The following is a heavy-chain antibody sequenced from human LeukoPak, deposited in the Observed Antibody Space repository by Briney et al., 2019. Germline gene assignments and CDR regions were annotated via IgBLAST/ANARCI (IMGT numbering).Heavy chain of an antibody. CDR3: ARHGAYCSSTSCYSMDYYMDV. Sequence: SETLSLTCTVSGGSISSYYWSWIRQPPGKGLEWIGYIYISGSTNYNPSLKSRVTISVDTSKNQFSLKLSSVTAADTAVYYCARHGAYCSSTSCYSMDYYMDVWGKGTTVTVSS. CDR2: IYISGST. CDR1: GGSISSYY. D-gene: IGHD2-2*02. V-gene: IGHV4-4*09. J-gene: IGHJ6*03.